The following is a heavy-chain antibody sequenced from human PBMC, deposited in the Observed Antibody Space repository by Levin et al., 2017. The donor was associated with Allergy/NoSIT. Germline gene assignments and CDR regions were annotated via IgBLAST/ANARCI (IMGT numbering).Heavy chain of an antibody. CDR3: ARGLGSGSYYNP. Sequence: RASVKVSCKASGYMFTSYYMHWVRQAPGQGLEWMGTINPSGGSPIYAQRLQGRVTMTRDTSTSTVYMELSSLRYEDTAVYYCARGLGSGSYYNPWGQGTLVTVSS. J-gene: IGHJ5*02. CDR2: INPSGGSP. V-gene: IGHV1-46*04. CDR1: GYMFTSYY. D-gene: IGHD3-10*01.